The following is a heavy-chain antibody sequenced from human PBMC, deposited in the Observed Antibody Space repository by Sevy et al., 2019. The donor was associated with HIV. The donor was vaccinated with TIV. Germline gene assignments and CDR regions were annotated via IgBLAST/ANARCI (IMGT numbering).Heavy chain of an antibody. CDR1: GFTFSSYE. J-gene: IGHJ4*02. Sequence: GGSLRLSCAASGFTFSSYEMNWVRQAPGKGLEWVAVISYDGSNKYYADSVKGRFTISRDNSKNTLYLQMNSLRAEDTAVYYCAREYSSSSWRPGGIDYWGQGTLVTVSS. V-gene: IGHV3-30*04. CDR3: AREYSSSSWRPGGIDY. D-gene: IGHD6-6*01. CDR2: ISYDGSNK.